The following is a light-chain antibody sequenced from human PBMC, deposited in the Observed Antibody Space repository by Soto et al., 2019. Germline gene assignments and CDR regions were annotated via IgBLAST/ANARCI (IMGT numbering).Light chain of an antibody. CDR2: RNN. V-gene: IGLV1-44*01. Sequence: QSVLTQPPSASGTPGQRVTISCSGSSSNIGRNYVYWYQQLPGTAPKLLIYRNNQRPSGVPDRFSGSKSGTSASLAISGLQSEDEADYYCAAWDDSLNGFYVFGTGTKLTVL. CDR3: AAWDDSLNGFYV. CDR1: SSNIGRNY. J-gene: IGLJ1*01.